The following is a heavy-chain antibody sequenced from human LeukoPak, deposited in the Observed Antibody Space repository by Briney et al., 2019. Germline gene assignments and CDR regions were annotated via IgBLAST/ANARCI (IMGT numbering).Heavy chain of an antibody. V-gene: IGHV3-73*01. D-gene: IGHD2/OR15-2a*01. CDR2: IRSKANSYAT. CDR1: GFTFSGSA. CDR3: TTPSAPTAKYRNT. Sequence: GGSLRLSCAASGFTFSGSAMHWVRQASGKGLEWVGRIRSKANSYATAYAASVKGRFTISRDDSKNTAYLQMNSLKTEDTAVYYCTTPSAPTAKYRNTWGQGTLVTVSS. J-gene: IGHJ5*02.